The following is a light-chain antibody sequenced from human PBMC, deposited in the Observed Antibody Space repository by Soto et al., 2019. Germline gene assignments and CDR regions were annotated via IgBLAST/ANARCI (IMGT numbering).Light chain of an antibody. CDR2: EAS. CDR1: QTIRGL. V-gene: IGKV3-11*01. J-gene: IGKJ1*01. Sequence: EIVLTQSPATLSLSPGERATLSCRASQTIRGLLAWYQQRPGQAPRLLIYEASNRAAGVPGRFSGSGSGTDFTLTINRLEPEDFAFYYCHQRQRWPRTFGQGTRWIS. CDR3: HQRQRWPRT.